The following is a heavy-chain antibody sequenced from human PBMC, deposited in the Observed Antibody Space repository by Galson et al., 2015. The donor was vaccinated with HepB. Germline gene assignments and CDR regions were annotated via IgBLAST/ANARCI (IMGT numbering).Heavy chain of an antibody. Sequence: SETLSLTCTVSGGSISSYYWSWIRQPPGKGLEWIGYIHYSGGTNYNPALKSRVTISVDTSKSQFSLNLSSVTAADTAVYYCARHDYFDFWGQGTLVTVSS. J-gene: IGHJ4*02. CDR3: ARHDYFDF. V-gene: IGHV4-59*01. CDR1: GGSISSYY. CDR2: IHYSGGT.